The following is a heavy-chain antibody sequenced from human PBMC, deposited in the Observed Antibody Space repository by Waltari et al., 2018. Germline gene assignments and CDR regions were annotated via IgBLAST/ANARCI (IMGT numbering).Heavy chain of an antibody. CDR2: ISISDAT. CDR3: AKPFYNWDDPLDS. J-gene: IGHJ4*02. D-gene: IGHD1-20*01. V-gene: IGHV3-23*01. Sequence: QLLESGGGLVQPGGSLRLSCGVSGFTFNSYAINWVRRAPGTGLQWVAAISISDATYHADTGKGRFTISRDTSKDTVYLQMNSLRVEDTAVYYCAKPFYNWDDPLDSWGQGTLVTVSS. CDR1: GFTFNSYA.